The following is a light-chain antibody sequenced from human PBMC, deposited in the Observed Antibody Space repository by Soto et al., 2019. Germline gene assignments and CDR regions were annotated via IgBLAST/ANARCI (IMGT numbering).Light chain of an antibody. V-gene: IGKV3-20*01. CDR2: GAS. Sequence: EIVMTQSPAPLSVSPGERATLSCRASQSVSSNLAWYQQKLGQAPRLLIYGASSRATGIPDRFSGSGSGTDFTLTISRLEPEDFAVYYCQQYGSSPLTFGGGTKVDIK. J-gene: IGKJ4*01. CDR3: QQYGSSPLT. CDR1: QSVSSN.